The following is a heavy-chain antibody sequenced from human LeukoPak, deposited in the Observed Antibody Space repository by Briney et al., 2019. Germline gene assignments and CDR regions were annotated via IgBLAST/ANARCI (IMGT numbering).Heavy chain of an antibody. Sequence: PSETLSLTCTVSGGSISSGSYYWSWIRQPAGKGLEWIGRIYTSGSTNYNPSLKSRVTISVDTSKNQFSLKLSSVTAADTAVYYCARDSMVREDKVDAFDIWGQGTMVTVSS. D-gene: IGHD3-10*01. CDR3: ARDSMVREDKVDAFDI. V-gene: IGHV4-61*02. J-gene: IGHJ3*02. CDR2: IYTSGST. CDR1: GGSISSGSYY.